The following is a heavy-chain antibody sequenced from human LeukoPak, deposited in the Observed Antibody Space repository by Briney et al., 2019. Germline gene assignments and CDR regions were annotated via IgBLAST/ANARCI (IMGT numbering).Heavy chain of an antibody. J-gene: IGHJ4*02. V-gene: IGHV5-51*01. Sequence: GESLKISWQVSENRITSCCSGGGRQMPGKGLEWMAIIYPGDSDTRYSPSAQGQVIISVDKSISTAYLQWSSLKASDTAMYYCARNEILTGYYDYWGQGTLVTVSS. CDR1: ENRITSCC. D-gene: IGHD3-9*01. CDR3: ARNEILTGYYDY. CDR2: IYPGDSDT.